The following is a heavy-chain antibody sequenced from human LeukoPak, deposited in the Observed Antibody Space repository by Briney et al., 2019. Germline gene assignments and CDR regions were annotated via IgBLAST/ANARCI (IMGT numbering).Heavy chain of an antibody. Sequence: SETLSLTCTVSGGSISSSSYYWGWIRQPPGKGLEWIGSIYYSGSTYYNPSLKSRVTISVDTSKNQFSLRLSSVTAADTAVYYCARGGQWLVATLEYFDLWGRGTLVTVSS. J-gene: IGHJ2*01. V-gene: IGHV4-39*01. CDR1: GGSISSSSYY. D-gene: IGHD6-19*01. CDR2: IYYSGST. CDR3: ARGGQWLVATLEYFDL.